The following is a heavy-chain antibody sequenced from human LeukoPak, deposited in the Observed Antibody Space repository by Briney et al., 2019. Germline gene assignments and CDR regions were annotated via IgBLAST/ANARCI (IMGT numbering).Heavy chain of an antibody. Sequence: GASVKVSCKASGYTFTSYGISWVRQAPGQGLEWMGWISAYNGNTNYAQKLQGRVTMTTDTSTSSAYMELRSLRSDDTAVYYCARDPNSSSWGLDAFDIWGQGTMVTVSS. J-gene: IGHJ3*02. CDR2: ISAYNGNT. CDR3: ARDPNSSSWGLDAFDI. V-gene: IGHV1-18*01. CDR1: GYTFTSYG. D-gene: IGHD6-13*01.